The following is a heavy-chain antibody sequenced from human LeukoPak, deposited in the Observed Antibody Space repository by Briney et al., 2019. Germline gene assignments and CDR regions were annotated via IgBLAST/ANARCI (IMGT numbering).Heavy chain of an antibody. V-gene: IGHV1-18*01. D-gene: IGHD1-26*01. CDR1: GYTFTNYG. CDR2: ISTYNGNT. CDR3: ARDIKRSRARWENLGFDP. Sequence: ASVKVSCKASGYTFTNYGISWARQAPGQGLEWMGWISTYNGNTNYVQKLQGRVTMTTDTSTSTAYMELRSLRSDDTAVYYCARDIKRSRARWENLGFDPWGQGTLATVSS. J-gene: IGHJ5*02.